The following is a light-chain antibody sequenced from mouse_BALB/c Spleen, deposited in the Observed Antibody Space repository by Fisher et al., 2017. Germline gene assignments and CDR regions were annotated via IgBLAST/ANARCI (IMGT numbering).Light chain of an antibody. CDR1: SSISSSN. Sequence: DIVMTQSTAIMSASPGEKVTITCSVSSSISSSNLHWYQQKSETSPKPWIYRTSNLASGVPARFSGSGSGTSYSLTISSMEAEDAATYYCQQYHSYPWTFGGGTKLEIK. J-gene: IGKJ1*01. V-gene: IGKV4-53*01. CDR2: RTS. CDR3: QQYHSYPWT.